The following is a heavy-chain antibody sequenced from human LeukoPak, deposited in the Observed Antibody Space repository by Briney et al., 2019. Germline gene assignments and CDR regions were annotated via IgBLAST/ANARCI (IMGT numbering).Heavy chain of an antibody. D-gene: IGHD3-3*01. CDR2: LYSGRTT. CDR1: GDSFSSSSHH. CDR3: VRHDGRGGNTMGALDS. J-gene: IGHJ4*02. Sequence: SETLSLTCTVSGDSFSSSSHHWGWIRQSPGKGLEWIGSLYSGRTTYYNPTLNSRVTISLVTSKNQFSLQLNSVTAADTAIYYCVRHDGRGGNTMGALDSWGQGSLVTVSS. V-gene: IGHV4-39*01.